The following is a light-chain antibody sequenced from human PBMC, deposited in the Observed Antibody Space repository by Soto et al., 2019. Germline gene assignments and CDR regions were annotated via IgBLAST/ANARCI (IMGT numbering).Light chain of an antibody. CDR3: NSHTSSGFRV. J-gene: IGLJ1*01. CDR2: EVS. V-gene: IGLV2-14*02. Sequence: QSALTQPASVSGSPGQSITISCAGSGGDVGNYDLLSWYQKIPGKAPKLMIYEVSNRPSGVSNRFSGSKSGYTASLTISGLQAEDEADYYCNSHTSSGFRVFGTGTKLTVL. CDR1: GGDVGNYDL.